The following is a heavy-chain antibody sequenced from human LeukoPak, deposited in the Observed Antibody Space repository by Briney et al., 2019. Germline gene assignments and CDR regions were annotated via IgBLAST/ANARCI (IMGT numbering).Heavy chain of an antibody. CDR2: ISNNGGYT. Sequence: GGSLRLSCAASGFAFSSSAMSWVRQAPGKGLEWVSAISNNGGYTYYADSVQGRFTISRDNSKSTLCLQMNSLRAEDTAVYYCAKRLGYCSDGSCYFPYWGQGTLVTVSS. J-gene: IGHJ4*02. V-gene: IGHV3-23*01. D-gene: IGHD2-15*01. CDR1: GFAFSSSA. CDR3: AKRLGYCSDGSCYFPY.